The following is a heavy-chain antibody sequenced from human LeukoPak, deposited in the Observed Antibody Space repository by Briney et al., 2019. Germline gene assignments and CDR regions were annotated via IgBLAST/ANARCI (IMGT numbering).Heavy chain of an antibody. D-gene: IGHD2-21*01. Sequence: PGGSLRLSCAASGFTLSSYSTNWVRHAPGKGLEWVSSISSSSSYIYYADSVKGRFTISRDNAKNSLYLQMNSVRAEDTAVYYCARAGSRCGTWFDPWGQGTLVTVSS. CDR1: GFTLSSYS. J-gene: IGHJ5*02. CDR2: ISSSSSYI. CDR3: ARAGSRCGTWFDP. V-gene: IGHV3-21*01.